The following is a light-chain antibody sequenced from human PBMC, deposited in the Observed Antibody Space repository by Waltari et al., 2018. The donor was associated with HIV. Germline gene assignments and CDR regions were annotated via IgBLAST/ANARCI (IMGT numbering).Light chain of an antibody. CDR1: QTISTY. CDR2: SAS. V-gene: IGKV1-39*01. CDR3: QQGYGRST. Sequence: DIQITQSPSSLSASVGGGIIIPCRASQTISTYVNWYQQKAGRAPNHLISSASTLQSAGSTRFSGSGDWTDFISTMNSQKAEDYATYYCQQGYGRSTFGPGTRVDV. J-gene: IGKJ3*01.